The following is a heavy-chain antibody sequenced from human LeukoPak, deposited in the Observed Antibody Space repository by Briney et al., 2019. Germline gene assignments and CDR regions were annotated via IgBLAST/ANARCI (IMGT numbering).Heavy chain of an antibody. CDR1: GFTFSSHA. CDR3: AKDPYGTRYFDY. J-gene: IGHJ4*02. D-gene: IGHD2-2*01. Sequence: PGGSLRLSCAASGFTFSSHALSWVRQALGKRLEWVSSLSGSGYNTYYADSVKGRFTISRDNSKNTVYLQMNSLRAEDTAVYYCAKDPYGTRYFDYWGQGALVTVSS. CDR2: LSGSGYNT. V-gene: IGHV3-23*01.